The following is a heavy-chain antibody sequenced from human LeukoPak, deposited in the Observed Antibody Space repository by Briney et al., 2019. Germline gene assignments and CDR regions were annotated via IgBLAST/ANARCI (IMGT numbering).Heavy chain of an antibody. CDR1: GGSISSSSYY. Sequence: SETLSLTCTVSGGSISSSSYYWGWSRQPPGKGREWIGSIYYSGSTYYNPSLKSRVTISVDPSKNQFSLKLSSVPAADTAVYYCARVSDYMDVWGKGTTVTVSS. J-gene: IGHJ6*03. CDR2: IYYSGST. D-gene: IGHD3-10*01. CDR3: ARVSDYMDV. V-gene: IGHV4-39*07.